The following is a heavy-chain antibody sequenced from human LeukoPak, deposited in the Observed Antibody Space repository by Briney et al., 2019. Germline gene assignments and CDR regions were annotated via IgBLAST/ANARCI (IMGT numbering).Heavy chain of an antibody. CDR2: IYHIGST. V-gene: IGHV4-38-2*01. J-gene: IGHJ4*02. Sequence: SETLSLTCAVSGYSISSGYYWGWIRQPPGKGLEWIGSIYHIGSTYYNPSLKSRVTISVDTSTDQFSLKLSSVTAADTDVYYCARRSGNVFDYWGQGTLVTVSS. CDR3: ARRSGNVFDY. CDR1: GYSISSGYY. D-gene: IGHD1-1*01.